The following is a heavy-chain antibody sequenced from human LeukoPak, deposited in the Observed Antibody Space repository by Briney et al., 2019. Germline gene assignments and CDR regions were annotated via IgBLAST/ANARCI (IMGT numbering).Heavy chain of an antibody. CDR1: GGSISSYY. CDR3: ARAMDSTSFNVYYYDYGIDV. Sequence: SETLSLTCTVSGGSISSYYWSWIRQPAGKGLEWIGRIYTSGSTNYNPSLKSRVTMSVDTSKNQFSLKLSSVTAADTAVYYCARAMDSTSFNVYYYDYGIDVWGQGTTVTVSS. D-gene: IGHD2-2*01. V-gene: IGHV4-4*07. CDR2: IYTSGST. J-gene: IGHJ6*02.